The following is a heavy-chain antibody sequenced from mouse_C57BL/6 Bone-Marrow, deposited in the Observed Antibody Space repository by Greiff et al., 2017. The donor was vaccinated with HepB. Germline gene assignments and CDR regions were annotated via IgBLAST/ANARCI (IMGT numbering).Heavy chain of an antibody. D-gene: IGHD1-1*01. Sequence: EVKLVESGGGLVQPGGSLSLSCAASGFTFTDYYMSWVRQPPGKALEWLGFIRNKANGYTTEYSASVKGRFTISRDNSQSILYLQMNALRAEDSATYYCARSPYGSSYYYAMDYWGQGTSVTVSS. CDR1: GFTFTDYY. CDR2: IRNKANGYTT. V-gene: IGHV7-3*01. CDR3: ARSPYGSSYYYAMDY. J-gene: IGHJ4*01.